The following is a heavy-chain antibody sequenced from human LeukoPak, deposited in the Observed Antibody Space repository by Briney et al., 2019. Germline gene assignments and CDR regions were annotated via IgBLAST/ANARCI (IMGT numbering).Heavy chain of an antibody. D-gene: IGHD6-6*01. CDR3: ARDGAPKEYYYYYYMDV. V-gene: IGHV1-69*13. CDR2: IIPIFGTA. Sequence: GASVEVSCKASGGTFSSYAISWVRQAPGQGLEWMGGIIPIFGTANYAQKFQGRVTITADESTSTAYMELSSLRSEDTAVYYCARDGAPKEYYYYYYMDVWGKGTTVTVSS. CDR1: GGTFSSYA. J-gene: IGHJ6*03.